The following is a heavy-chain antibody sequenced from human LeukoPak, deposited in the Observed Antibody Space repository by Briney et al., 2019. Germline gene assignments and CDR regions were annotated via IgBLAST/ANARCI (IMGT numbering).Heavy chain of an antibody. V-gene: IGHV1/OR15-1*04. CDR3: AIHYDILTGHLDY. CDR2: INPNSGGT. D-gene: IGHD3-9*01. CDR1: GYIFTDYY. J-gene: IGHJ4*02. Sequence: ASVKVSCKASGYIFTDYYMHWVRQAPGQELGWMGRINPNSGGTNYAQKFQGRVTMTEDTSTDTAYMELSSLRSEDTAVYYCAIHYDILTGHLDYWGQGTLVTVSS.